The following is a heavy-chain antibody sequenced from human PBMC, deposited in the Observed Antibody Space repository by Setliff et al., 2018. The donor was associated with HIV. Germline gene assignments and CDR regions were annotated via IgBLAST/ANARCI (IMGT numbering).Heavy chain of an antibody. J-gene: IGHJ4*02. D-gene: IGHD6-13*01. CDR2: IYYSGRT. CDR3: ARAIAAAGIAPFDY. V-gene: IGHV4-59*11. Sequence: LSLTCTVSSASISSHYWSWIRQPPGKGLAWIGYIYYSGRTNYNPSLKSRVTISVDTSKNQFSLNLSSVTAAATAVYYCARAIAAAGIAPFDYWGQGTLVTVSS. CDR1: SASISSHY.